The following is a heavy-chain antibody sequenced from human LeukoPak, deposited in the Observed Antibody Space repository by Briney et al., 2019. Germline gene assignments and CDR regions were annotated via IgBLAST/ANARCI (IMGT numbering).Heavy chain of an antibody. CDR1: GFAFSSYA. CDR3: ARDPVSIGSRMNSDY. CDR2: ISNDGNNK. Sequence: GGSLRPSCAASGFAFSSYAMHWVRQAPGKGLEWVAGISNDGNNKYHADSVKGRFTISRDNSKKYLYLQMNSLRAEDTALYYCARDPVSIGSRMNSDYWGQGTLVTVSS. V-gene: IGHV3-30-3*01. J-gene: IGHJ4*02. D-gene: IGHD3-10*01.